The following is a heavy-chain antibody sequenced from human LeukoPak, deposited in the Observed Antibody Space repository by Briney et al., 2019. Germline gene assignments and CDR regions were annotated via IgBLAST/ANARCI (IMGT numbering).Heavy chain of an antibody. CDR1: GGTFSSYA. V-gene: IGHV1-69*05. J-gene: IGHJ4*02. Sequence: SVKVSCKASGGTFSSYAISWVRQAPGQGLEWMGRIIPIFGTANYAQKFQGRVTITTDESTSTAYTELSSLRSEDTAVYYCARGVKPDPYYFDYWGQGTLVTVSS. CDR2: IIPIFGTA. D-gene: IGHD2-21*01. CDR3: ARGVKPDPYYFDY.